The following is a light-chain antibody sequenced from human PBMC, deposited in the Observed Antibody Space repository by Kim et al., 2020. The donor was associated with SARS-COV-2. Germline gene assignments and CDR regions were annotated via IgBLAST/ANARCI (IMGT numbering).Light chain of an antibody. CDR1: QSVSSY. CDR2: DAS. J-gene: IGKJ4*01. CDR3: QQRSNWPPLT. V-gene: IGKV3-11*01. Sequence: APGERATLSFRASQSVSSYVAWYQQKPGQAPSLLIYDASDRATCIPARFSGSGSGTDFTLTISSLEPEDFAVYYCQQRSNWPPLTFGGGTKVDIK.